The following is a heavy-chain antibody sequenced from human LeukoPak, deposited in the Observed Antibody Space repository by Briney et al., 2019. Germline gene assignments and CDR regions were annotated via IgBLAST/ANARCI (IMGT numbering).Heavy chain of an antibody. CDR1: GYTFTSYA. J-gene: IGHJ6*02. V-gene: IGHV1-3*01. D-gene: IGHD3-9*01. CDR3: ARDILRYFDWLSPGGYYYGMDV. Sequence: ASVKVSCKASGYTFTSYAMHWVRQAPGQRLEWMGWINAGNGNTKYSQKFQGRVTITRDTSASTAYMELSSLRSEDTAVYYCARDILRYFDWLSPGGYYYGMDVWGQGTTVTVSS. CDR2: INAGNGNT.